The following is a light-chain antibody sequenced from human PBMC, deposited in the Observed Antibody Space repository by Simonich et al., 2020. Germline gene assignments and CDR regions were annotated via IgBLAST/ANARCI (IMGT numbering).Light chain of an antibody. V-gene: IGKV3-15*01. J-gene: IGKJ1*01. CDR1: QSVSIN. CDR2: GAS. Sequence: EIVMTQSPATLSVSPGERATLSSRARQSVSINLAWYQPQPGQAPRLLIYGASTRATGIPARFSGRGSGTEFTLTISSLQSEDFAVYYCQQYNNWPPWTFGQGTKVEIK. CDR3: QQYNNWPPWT.